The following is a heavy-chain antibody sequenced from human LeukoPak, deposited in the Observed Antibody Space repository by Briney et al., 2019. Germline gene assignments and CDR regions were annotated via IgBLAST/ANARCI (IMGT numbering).Heavy chain of an antibody. CDR3: ARDEAPYYDILTGWRIFYY. CDR2: INPNSGGT. D-gene: IGHD3-9*01. J-gene: IGHJ4*02. V-gene: IGHV1-2*02. CDR1: GYTFTGYY. Sequence: ASVTVSCKASGYTFTGYYMHWVRQAPGQGLEWMGWINPNSGGTNYAQKFQGRVTMTRDTSISTAYMELSRLRSDDTAVYYCARDEAPYYDILTGWRIFYYWGQGTLVTVSS.